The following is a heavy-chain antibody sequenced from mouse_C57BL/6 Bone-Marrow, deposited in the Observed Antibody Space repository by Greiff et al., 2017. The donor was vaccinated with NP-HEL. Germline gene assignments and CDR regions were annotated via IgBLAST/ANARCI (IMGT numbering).Heavy chain of an antibody. CDR2: IRSKSNNYAT. D-gene: IGHD6-1*01. Sequence: EVQRVESGGGLVQPKGSLKLSCAASGFSFNTYAMNWVRQAPGKGLEWVARIRSKSNNYATYYADSVKDRFTISRDDSASMLYLQMNNLKTEDTAMYYCVKEESYFDYWGQGTTLTVSS. V-gene: IGHV10-1*01. CDR1: GFSFNTYA. J-gene: IGHJ2*01. CDR3: VKEESYFDY.